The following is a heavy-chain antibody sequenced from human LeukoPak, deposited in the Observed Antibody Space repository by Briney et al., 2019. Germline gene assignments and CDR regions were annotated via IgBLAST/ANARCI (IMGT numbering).Heavy chain of an antibody. D-gene: IGHD3-3*01. CDR3: ARDRNDFWSGYYHDY. Sequence: PSETLSLTCAVHGGSISGYHWSWIRQPPGKGLEWIGEINHSGSTNYNPSLKSRGTLSVDTSKNQVSLQLKSVTAADTAVYYCARDRNDFWSGYYHDYWGQGTLVTVSS. V-gene: IGHV4-34*01. CDR1: GGSISGYH. CDR2: INHSGST. J-gene: IGHJ4*02.